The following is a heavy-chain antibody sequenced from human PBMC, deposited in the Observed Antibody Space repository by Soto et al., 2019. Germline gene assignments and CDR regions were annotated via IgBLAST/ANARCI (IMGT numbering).Heavy chain of an antibody. Sequence: GGSLRLSCAASGFTFSSYGMHWVRQAPGKGLEWVAVISYDGSNKYYADSVKGRFTISRDNSKNTLYLQMNSLRAEDTAVYYCAKQQEGWSSQRYYYGMDVWGQGTTVTVYS. CDR2: ISYDGSNK. CDR1: GFTFSSYG. D-gene: IGHD2-15*01. CDR3: AKQQEGWSSQRYYYGMDV. V-gene: IGHV3-30*18. J-gene: IGHJ6*02.